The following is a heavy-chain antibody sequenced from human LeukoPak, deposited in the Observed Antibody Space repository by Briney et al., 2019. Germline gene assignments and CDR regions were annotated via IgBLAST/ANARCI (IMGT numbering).Heavy chain of an antibody. Sequence: TAASVKVSCKASGYTFTYHYLHWVRQAPGQALEWIGWITPFNGNTNYAQKFQDRVTITRDRSMSTVYMELSSLRSEDTAMYYCARSSDYSNYVFAYWGQGTLVTVSS. V-gene: IGHV1-45*02. CDR1: GYTFTYHY. D-gene: IGHD4-11*01. CDR3: ARSSDYSNYVFAY. J-gene: IGHJ4*02. CDR2: ITPFNGNT.